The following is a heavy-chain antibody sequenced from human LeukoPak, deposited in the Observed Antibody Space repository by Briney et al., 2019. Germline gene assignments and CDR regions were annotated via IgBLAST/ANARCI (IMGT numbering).Heavy chain of an antibody. J-gene: IGHJ3*01. D-gene: IGHD2-2*01. CDR1: GGSFSGYY. CDR2: INHRGII. CDR3: ARGFCSSTSCDASDAFDV. Sequence: LETLSLTCAVYGGSFSGYYWSWIRQPPGKGLEWIGEINHRGIIDYNPSLKSRVTISVDTSKNHFSLKLSSVTAADTAVYYCARGFCSSTSCDASDAFDVWGQGTMVTVSS. V-gene: IGHV4-34*01.